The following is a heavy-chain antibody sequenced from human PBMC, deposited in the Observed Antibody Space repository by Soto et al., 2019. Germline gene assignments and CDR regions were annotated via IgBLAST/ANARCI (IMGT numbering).Heavy chain of an antibody. V-gene: IGHV3-23*01. D-gene: IGHD2-15*01. CDR3: AKGSDGGPFFCDY. Sequence: EVQVLESGGGLVQPGGSLRLSCAASVFSFSSYAMTWVRQAPGKGLEWVSAISGSGDFTYYADSVKGRFTISRDNSKNTLFLQMNSLRAQDTAVYYCAKGSDGGPFFCDYWGQGALVTVSS. CDR1: VFSFSSYA. CDR2: ISGSGDFT. J-gene: IGHJ4*02.